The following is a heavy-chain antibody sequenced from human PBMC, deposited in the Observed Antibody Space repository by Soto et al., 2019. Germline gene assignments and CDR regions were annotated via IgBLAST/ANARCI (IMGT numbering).Heavy chain of an antibody. CDR3: VRYAGVEGVSTWFEP. D-gene: IGHD3-10*01. V-gene: IGHV4-59*03. J-gene: IGHJ5*02. CDR1: GGSFGNYL. Sequence: QVKLQESGPGLVKPSETLSLTCTVSGGSFGNYLLNWIRQSPEKGLEWIGFIAPGGHTHYNPSLKGPGTISVDTSRKQFSLRMTFVTTADTALYYCVRYAGVEGVSTWFEPWGQGTVVTVSS. CDR2: IAPGGHT.